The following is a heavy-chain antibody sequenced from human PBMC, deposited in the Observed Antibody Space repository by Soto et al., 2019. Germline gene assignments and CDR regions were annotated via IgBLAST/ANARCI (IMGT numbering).Heavy chain of an antibody. J-gene: IGHJ4*02. CDR1: EFTFSRHW. CDR3: LRDYQGH. Sequence: GSLRLSCAATEFTFSRHWMSWVRQAPGKGLEWVANINKDGSEKYYVDSVKGRFTISRDNGKNSLDLQMNSLRAEDTAVYYCLRDYQGHWGQGTLVTVSS. D-gene: IGHD2-2*01. CDR2: INKDGSEK. V-gene: IGHV3-7*01.